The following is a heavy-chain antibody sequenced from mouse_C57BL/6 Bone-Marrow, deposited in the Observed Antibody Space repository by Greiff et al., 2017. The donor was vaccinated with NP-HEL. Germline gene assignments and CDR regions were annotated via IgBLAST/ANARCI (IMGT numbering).Heavy chain of an antibody. CDR3: ARDLNYGSRDAMDY. J-gene: IGHJ4*01. Sequence: QVQLQQSGAELVRPGTSVKVSCKASGYAFTNYLIEWVKQRPGQGLEWIGVINPGSGGTNYNEKFKGKVTLTADKSSSTAYMQLSSLTSEDSAVYFCARDLNYGSRDAMDYWGQGTSGTVSS. D-gene: IGHD1-1*01. CDR2: INPGSGGT. CDR1: GYAFTNYL. V-gene: IGHV1-54*01.